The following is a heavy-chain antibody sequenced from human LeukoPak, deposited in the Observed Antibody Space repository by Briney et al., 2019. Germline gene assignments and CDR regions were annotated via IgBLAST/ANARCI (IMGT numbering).Heavy chain of an antibody. V-gene: IGHV4-30-2*01. D-gene: IGHD5-18*01. Sequence: SETLSLTCTVSGGSISSGGYYWSWIRQPPGKGLEWIGYIYHSGSTYYNPSLKSRVTISVDRSKNQFSLKLGSVTAADTAVYYCARGYSYGYYYYYYMDVWGKGTTVTVSS. CDR3: ARGYSYGYYYYYYMDV. J-gene: IGHJ6*03. CDR2: IYHSGST. CDR1: GGSISSGGYY.